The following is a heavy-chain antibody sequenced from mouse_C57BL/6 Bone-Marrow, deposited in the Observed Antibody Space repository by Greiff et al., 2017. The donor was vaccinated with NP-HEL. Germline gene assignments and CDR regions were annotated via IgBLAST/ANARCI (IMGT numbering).Heavy chain of an antibody. CDR3: ARNPGVIYYYGSDYAMDY. CDR1: GYTFTDYN. D-gene: IGHD1-1*01. V-gene: IGHV1-22*01. Sequence: EVQLVESGPELVKPGASVKMSCKASGYTFTDYNMHWVKQSHGKSLEWIGYINPNNGGTSYNQKFKGKATLTVNKSSSTAYMELRSLTSEESAVYYCARNPGVIYYYGSDYAMDYWGQGTSVTVSS. J-gene: IGHJ4*01. CDR2: INPNNGGT.